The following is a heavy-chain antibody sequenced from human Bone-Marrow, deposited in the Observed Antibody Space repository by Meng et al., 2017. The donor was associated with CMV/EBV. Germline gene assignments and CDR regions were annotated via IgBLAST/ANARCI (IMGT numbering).Heavy chain of an antibody. CDR3: AKSRSSGFSGGFDV. CDR2: ISSSSSYI. Sequence: SCKASGGTFSSYSMNWVRQAPGKGLEWVSSISSSSSYIYYADSVKGRFTIPRDNAKNSLYLQMNSLRAEDTAVYYCAKSRSSGFSGGFDVWGLGAMVTVSS. D-gene: IGHD5-12*01. CDR1: GGTFSSYS. J-gene: IGHJ3*01. V-gene: IGHV3-21*01.